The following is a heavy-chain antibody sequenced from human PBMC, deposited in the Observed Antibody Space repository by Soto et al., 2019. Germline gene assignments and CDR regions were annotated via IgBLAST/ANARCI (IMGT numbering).Heavy chain of an antibody. D-gene: IGHD5-18*01. CDR3: TRDGYSYGPYYYYGMDV. CDR1: GFTFGDYA. Sequence: GGFLRLSCTASGFTFGDYAMSWFRQAPGKGLEWVGFIRSKAYGGTTEYAASVKGRFTISRDDSKSIAYLQMNSLKTEDTAVYYCTRDGYSYGPYYYYGMDVWGQGTTVTVSS. V-gene: IGHV3-49*03. CDR2: IRSKAYGGTT. J-gene: IGHJ6*02.